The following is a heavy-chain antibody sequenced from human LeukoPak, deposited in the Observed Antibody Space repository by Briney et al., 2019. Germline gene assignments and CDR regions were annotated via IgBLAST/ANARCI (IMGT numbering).Heavy chain of an antibody. CDR1: GFTFSTYG. V-gene: IGHV3-48*02. Sequence: TGGSLRLSCAASGFTFSTYGMNWVRQAPGKGLEWVSYISSSSSTIYYADSVKGRFTISRDNAKNSLHLQMNSLRDEDTAVYYCARLEGSSGGSFDYWGQGTLVTVSS. D-gene: IGHD6-13*01. CDR3: ARLEGSSGGSFDY. CDR2: ISSSSSTI. J-gene: IGHJ4*02.